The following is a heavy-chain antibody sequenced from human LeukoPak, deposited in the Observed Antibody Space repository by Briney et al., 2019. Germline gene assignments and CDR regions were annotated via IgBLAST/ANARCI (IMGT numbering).Heavy chain of an antibody. CDR3: AKGNYHWIYKANWFDP. CDR2: ISGSGGST. V-gene: IGHV3-23*01. CDR1: GFTFSSYA. Sequence: GGSLRLSCAASGFTFSSYAMSSVRQAPGKGLEWVSAISGSGGSTYYADSVKGRFTISRDNPKNTLYLQMNSLRAADTGVYYCAKGNYHWIYKANWFDPWGQGTLVTVSS. J-gene: IGHJ5*02. D-gene: IGHD1-7*01.